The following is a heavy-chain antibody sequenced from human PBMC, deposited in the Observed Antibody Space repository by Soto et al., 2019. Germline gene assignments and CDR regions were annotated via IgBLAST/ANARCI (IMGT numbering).Heavy chain of an antibody. J-gene: IGHJ6*02. CDR3: AKGQGYYYDGSGSGGMDV. CDR1: GFTFGDRA. CDR2: INWNSGIK. D-gene: IGHD3-22*01. Sequence: EVQLVESGGGLVQPGRSLRLSCAASGFTFGDRAMHWVRQAPGKGLEWVSGINWNSGIKGYADSVKGRFTISRDNXTXFXXLQMSILSAEDTALYDGAKGQGYYYDGSGSGGMDVWGQGTTVIVPS. V-gene: IGHV3-9*01.